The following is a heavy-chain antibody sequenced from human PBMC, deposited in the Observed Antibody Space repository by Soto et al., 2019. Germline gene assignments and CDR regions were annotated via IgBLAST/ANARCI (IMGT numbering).Heavy chain of an antibody. J-gene: IGHJ6*03. CDR2: ISSNGVGT. D-gene: IGHD6-6*01. V-gene: IGHV3-64*01. Sequence: PGGSLRLSCAASGFTLSGYAMDWVRQAPGKGLEYVSGISSNGVGTYYANFVQGRFTISRDNSKNTVYLQMGSLRPEDMAVYYCARRARPDFYYMDVWGKGTTVTVSS. CDR3: ARRARPDFYYMDV. CDR1: GFTLSGYA.